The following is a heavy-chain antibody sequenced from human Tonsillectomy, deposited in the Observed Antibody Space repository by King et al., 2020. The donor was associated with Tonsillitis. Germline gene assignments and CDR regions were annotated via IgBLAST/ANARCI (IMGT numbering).Heavy chain of an antibody. CDR1: GYTFTSYY. Sequence: QLVQSGAEVKKPGASVKVSCKASGYTFTSYYMHWVRQAPGQGLEWMGIINPSGGSTSYAQKFQGRVTMTRDTSTSTVYMELSSLRSEDTAVYYCARGSDFLYYDSSGYYPDAFDIWGQGTMVTGSS. V-gene: IGHV1-46*03. J-gene: IGHJ3*02. CDR3: ARGSDFLYYDSSGYYPDAFDI. CDR2: INPSGGST. D-gene: IGHD3-22*01.